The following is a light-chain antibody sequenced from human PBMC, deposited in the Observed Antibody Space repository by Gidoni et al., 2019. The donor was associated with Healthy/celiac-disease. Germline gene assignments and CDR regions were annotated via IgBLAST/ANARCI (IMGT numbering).Light chain of an antibody. CDR3: SSYTSSSTLYV. Sequence: QSAMTQPASVSGSPGQSITISFTGTSSHVGDYTYVSWYQQHPGTAPKLMIYDVSNRPSGVSNRFSGSKSGNTASLTISGLQAEDEADYYCSSYTSSSTLYVFGTGTKVTVL. CDR2: DVS. V-gene: IGLV2-14*01. J-gene: IGLJ1*01. CDR1: SSHVGDYTY.